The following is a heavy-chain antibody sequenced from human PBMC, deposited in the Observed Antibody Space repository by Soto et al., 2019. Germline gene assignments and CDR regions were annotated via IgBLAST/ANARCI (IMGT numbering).Heavy chain of an antibody. CDR1: GFTFSSYG. V-gene: IGHV3-33*01. J-gene: IGHJ6*02. CDR2: IWYDGSNK. D-gene: IGHD1-26*01. CDR3: ARDQVGATKDYYYGMDV. Sequence: HPGGSLRLSCAASGFTFSSYGMHWVRQAPGKGLEWVAVIWYDGSNKYYADSVKGRFTISRDNSKNTLYLQMNSLRAEDTAVYYCARDQVGATKDYYYGMDVWGQGTTVTVSS.